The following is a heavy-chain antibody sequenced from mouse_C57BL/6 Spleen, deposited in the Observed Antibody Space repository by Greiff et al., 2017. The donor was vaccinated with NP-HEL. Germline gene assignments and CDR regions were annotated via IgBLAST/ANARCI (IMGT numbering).Heavy chain of an antibody. V-gene: IGHV14-1*01. Sequence: EVQVVESGAELVRPGASVKLSCTASGFNIKDYYMHWVKQRPEQGLEWIGRLDPEDGDTEYAPKFQGKATMTADTSSNTAYLQLISLTSEDAAVYYCTRTALYYFDYWGQGTTLTVSS. CDR2: LDPEDGDT. D-gene: IGHD3-2*01. CDR1: GFNIKDYY. CDR3: TRTALYYFDY. J-gene: IGHJ2*01.